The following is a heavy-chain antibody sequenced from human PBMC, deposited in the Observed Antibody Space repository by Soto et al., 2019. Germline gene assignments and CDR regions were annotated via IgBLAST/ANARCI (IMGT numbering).Heavy chain of an antibody. CDR3: ARGRSSPNFDP. J-gene: IGHJ5*02. CDR1: GDTFTNYV. CDR2: LIPIFGAA. D-gene: IGHD6-6*01. Sequence: QVQLVQSGAEVRKPGSSVKVSCKISGDTFTNYVISWLRQAPGQGLEWMGGLIPIFGAANLAQKFQGRVTITADESTSTVNMELSSLTSEDTAVYYCARGRSSPNFDPWGQGTLVTVSS. V-gene: IGHV1-69*01.